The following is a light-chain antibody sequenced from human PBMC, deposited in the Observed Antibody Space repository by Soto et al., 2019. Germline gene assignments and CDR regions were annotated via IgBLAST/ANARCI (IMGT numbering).Light chain of an antibody. J-gene: IGLJ2*01. Sequence: ALTQPASVSGSPGQSITISCTGTSSDVGGYNYVSWYQQHPGKAPKLMIYEVSNRPSGVSNRFSGSKSGNTASLTISGLQAEDEADYYCSSYTSSSTPWVFGGGTKLTVL. CDR3: SSYTSSSTPWV. CDR2: EVS. CDR1: SSDVGGYNY. V-gene: IGLV2-14*01.